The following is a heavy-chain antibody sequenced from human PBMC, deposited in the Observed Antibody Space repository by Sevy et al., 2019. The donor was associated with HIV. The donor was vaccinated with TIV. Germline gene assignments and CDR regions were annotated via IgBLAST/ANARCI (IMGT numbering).Heavy chain of an antibody. J-gene: IGHJ4*02. CDR2: FDPEDGET. D-gene: IGHD3-22*01. Sequence: ASVKVSCKVSGHTLTDISMHWVRQTPGRGLEWMGRFDPEDGETIYAQKFQGRITMTEDTSTDTAYLELSSLRSEDTAVYYCATAREYYEDNSGDFDYWGPGTLVTVSS. CDR3: ATAREYYEDNSGDFDY. V-gene: IGHV1-24*01. CDR1: GHTLTDIS.